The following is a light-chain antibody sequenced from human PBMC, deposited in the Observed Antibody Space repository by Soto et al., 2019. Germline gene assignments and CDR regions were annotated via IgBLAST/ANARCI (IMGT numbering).Light chain of an antibody. CDR3: SSYTSSGTPYV. Sequence: QSALTQPPSASGSPGQSVTISCTGTSSDVGGYNYVSWYQQYPGKAPKLMIYEVSKRPSGVPDRFSGSKSGNTASLTISGLQAEDEADYYCSSYTSSGTPYVFGTGTKVTVL. J-gene: IGLJ1*01. CDR2: EVS. V-gene: IGLV2-8*01. CDR1: SSDVGGYNY.